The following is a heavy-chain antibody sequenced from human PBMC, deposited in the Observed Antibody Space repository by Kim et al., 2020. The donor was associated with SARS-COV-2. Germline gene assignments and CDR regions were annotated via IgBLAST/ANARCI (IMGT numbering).Heavy chain of an antibody. Sequence: ASVKVSCKASGYTFTGYYMHWVRQAPGQGLEWMGWINPNSGGTNYAQKFQGWVTMTRDTSISTAYMELSRLRSDDTAVYYCARGYYDILTGRPRYYGMDVWGQGTTVTVSS. V-gene: IGHV1-2*04. CDR2: INPNSGGT. CDR1: GYTFTGYY. CDR3: ARGYYDILTGRPRYYGMDV. D-gene: IGHD3-9*01. J-gene: IGHJ6*02.